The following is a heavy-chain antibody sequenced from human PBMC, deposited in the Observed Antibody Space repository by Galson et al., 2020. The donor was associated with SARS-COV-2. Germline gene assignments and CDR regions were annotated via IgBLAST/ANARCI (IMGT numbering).Heavy chain of an antibody. D-gene: IGHD6-13*01. J-gene: IGHJ3*02. V-gene: IGHV4-59*01. CDR2: VYYTGST. CDR1: GGSISSYY. Sequence: SETLSLTCTVSGGSISSYYWSWIRQLPGKGLEWIGYVYYTGSTNYNPSLKSRVSISADTSNNQLSLEVRSVTAADTAVYFCARDRRHQYSSAWFDFDIWGQGTLVTVSS. CDR3: ARDRRHQYSSAWFDFDI.